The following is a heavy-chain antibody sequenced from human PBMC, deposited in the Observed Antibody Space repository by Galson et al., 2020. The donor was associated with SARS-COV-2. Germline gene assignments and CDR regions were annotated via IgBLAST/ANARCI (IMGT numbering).Heavy chain of an antibody. Sequence: YGMHWVRQAPGKGLEWVAFIRYDGSNKYYADSVKGRFTISRDNSKNTLYLQMNSLRAEDTAVYYCGSELSPYYGMDVWGQGTTVTVSS. CDR3: GSELSPYYGMDV. CDR2: IRYDGSNK. CDR1: YG. D-gene: IGHD3-16*02. V-gene: IGHV3-30*02. J-gene: IGHJ6*02.